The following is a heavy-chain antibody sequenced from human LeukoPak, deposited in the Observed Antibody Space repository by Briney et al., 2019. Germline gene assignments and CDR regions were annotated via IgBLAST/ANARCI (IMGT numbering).Heavy chain of an antibody. V-gene: IGHV4-34*01. CDR3: ARVGYDILTGYLYYFDY. CDR1: GGSFSGYY. CDR2: INHSGST. J-gene: IGHJ4*02. Sequence: PSETLSLTCAVYGGSFSGYYWSWIRQPPGKGLEWIGVINHSGSTNYNPSLKSRVTISVDTSKNQFSLKLSSVTAADTAVYYCARVGYDILTGYLYYFDYWGQGTLVTVSS. D-gene: IGHD3-9*01.